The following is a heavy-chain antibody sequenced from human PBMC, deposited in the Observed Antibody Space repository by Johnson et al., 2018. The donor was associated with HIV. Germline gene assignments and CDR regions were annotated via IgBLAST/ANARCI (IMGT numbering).Heavy chain of an antibody. CDR3: AKSPGKDHGGNSGAFHI. CDR2: IKQDGRDV. V-gene: IGHV3-7*02. CDR1: GFTFSSYW. Sequence: VQLVESGGGLVQPGGSLRLSCAASGFTFSSYWMSWVRQAPVKGLEWVANIKQDGRDVHYADSVKGRFTISRDNAKNSLYLQMNSLRAEDTAVYYCAKSPGKDHGGNSGAFHIWGQGTMVTVSS. J-gene: IGHJ3*02. D-gene: IGHD4-23*01.